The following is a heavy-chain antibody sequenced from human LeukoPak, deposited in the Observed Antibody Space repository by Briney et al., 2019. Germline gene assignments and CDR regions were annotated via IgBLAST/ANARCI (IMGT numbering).Heavy chain of an antibody. CDR2: ISSSGTTI. V-gene: IGHV3-48*03. CDR1: GFTFSSYE. CDR3: ARDHGSGSYYYYYGMDV. D-gene: IGHD3-10*01. J-gene: IGHJ6*02. Sequence: GGSLRLSCAASGFTFSSYEMNWVRQAPGKGLEWVSYISSSGTTIYYADSVKGRFTISRDNAKNSLYLQMNSPRAEDTAVYYCARDHGSGSYYYYYGMDVWGQGTTVTVSS.